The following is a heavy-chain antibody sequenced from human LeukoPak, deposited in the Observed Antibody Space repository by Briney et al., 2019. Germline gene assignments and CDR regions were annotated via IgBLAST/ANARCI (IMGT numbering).Heavy chain of an antibody. D-gene: IGHD3-10*01. CDR2: INPNSGGT. CDR3: ARADVPLLWFGEGPFDY. CDR1: GYTFTGYY. Sequence: VASVKVSCKASGYTFTGYYMHWVRQAPGQGLEWMGWINPNSGGTNYAQKFQGRVTMTRDTSISTAYMELSRLRSDDTAVYYCARADVPLLWFGEGPFDYWGQGTLVTVSS. J-gene: IGHJ4*02. V-gene: IGHV1-2*02.